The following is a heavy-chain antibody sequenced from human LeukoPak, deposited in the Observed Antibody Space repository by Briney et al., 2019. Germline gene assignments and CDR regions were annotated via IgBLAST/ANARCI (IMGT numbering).Heavy chain of an antibody. J-gene: IGHJ4*02. V-gene: IGHV3-30-3*01. CDR1: GFTFSSYA. CDR3: ARAVAPGTVRLPFDY. D-gene: IGHD6-13*01. Sequence: GRSLRLSCAASGFTFSSYAMHWVRQAPGKGLEWVAVISYDGSNKYYADSVKGRFTISRDNSKNTLYLQMNSLRAEDTAVYYCARAVAPGTVRLPFDYWGQGTLVTVSS. CDR2: ISYDGSNK.